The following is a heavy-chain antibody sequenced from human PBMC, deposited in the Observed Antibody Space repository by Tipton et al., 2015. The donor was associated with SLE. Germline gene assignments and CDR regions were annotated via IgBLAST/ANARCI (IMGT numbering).Heavy chain of an antibody. Sequence: TLSLTCTASGGSISSGGYYWSWIRQHPGKGLEWIGYIYYSGSTYYNPSLKSRVTISVDTSKNQFSLKLSSVTAADTAVYYCARAKVTTPFDYWGQGTLVTVSS. CDR1: GGSISSGGYY. J-gene: IGHJ4*02. CDR3: ARAKVTTPFDY. CDR2: IYYSGST. D-gene: IGHD4-17*01. V-gene: IGHV4-31*03.